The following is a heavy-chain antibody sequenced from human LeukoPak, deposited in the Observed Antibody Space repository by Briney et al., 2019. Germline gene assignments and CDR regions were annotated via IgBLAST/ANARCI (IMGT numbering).Heavy chain of an antibody. D-gene: IGHD4-17*01. CDR3: ARDNYDYGDFDY. Sequence: ASVKVSCKASGYTFTSYYMHWVRQAPGQGLEWMGIINPSGGNTSYAQKFQGRVTMARDTSTSTVYMELSSLRSEDTAVYYCARDNYDYGDFDYWGQGTLVTVSS. J-gene: IGHJ4*02. CDR1: GYTFTSYY. V-gene: IGHV1-46*01. CDR2: INPSGGNT.